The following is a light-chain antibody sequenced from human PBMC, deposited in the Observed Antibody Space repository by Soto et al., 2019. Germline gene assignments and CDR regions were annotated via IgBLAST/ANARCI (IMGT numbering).Light chain of an antibody. CDR2: DAA. CDR3: QQYEHRPLT. J-gene: IGKJ4*01. CDR1: QAITNY. Sequence: DIQLTQSPPSLSASVGDAVTITCQASQAITNYLNWYQQQSGKSPKLLIFDAANLERGVPSRFSGSGSGTHFTFTISSLQPEDVATYYCQQYEHRPLTFCWGTQVE. V-gene: IGKV1-33*01.